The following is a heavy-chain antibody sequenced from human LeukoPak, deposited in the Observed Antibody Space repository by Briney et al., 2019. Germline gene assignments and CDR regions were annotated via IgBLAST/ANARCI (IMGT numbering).Heavy chain of an antibody. V-gene: IGHV4-34*01. CDR3: ARGLGWKVTPMGLFYMDV. CDR1: GGSFSGYD. D-gene: IGHD1-1*01. CDR2: INYGGDT. Sequence: SETLSLTCGVDGGSFSGYDWTWVRQAPGKGLEWIGQINYGGDTNYNPSLKSRVTISVDTSKKQFSLKVTSVTAADTAVYYCARGLGWKVTPMGLFYMDVWGEGATVTVSS. J-gene: IGHJ6*03.